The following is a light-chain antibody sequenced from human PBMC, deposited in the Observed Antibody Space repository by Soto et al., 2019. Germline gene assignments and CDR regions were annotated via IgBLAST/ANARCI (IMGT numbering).Light chain of an antibody. J-gene: IGLJ2*01. CDR2: YDS. Sequence: SSELTQPPSVSVAPGKTARITCGGTNIGSKSVNWYQQKPGQPAVLVIYYDSDRPSGIPERFSGSNTANTATLPISSVEAGDEADDYCQVWDSSSGPAVFGGGTQLTVL. CDR1: NIGSKS. CDR3: QVWDSSSGPAV. V-gene: IGLV3-21*04.